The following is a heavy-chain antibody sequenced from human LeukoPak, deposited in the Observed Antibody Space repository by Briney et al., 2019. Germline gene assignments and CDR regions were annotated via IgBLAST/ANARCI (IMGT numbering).Heavy chain of an antibody. D-gene: IGHD2-2*01. CDR1: GGSISSSSYY. V-gene: IGHV4-39*01. CDR3: ARHHAGLYCSSTSCLNWFDP. J-gene: IGHJ5*02. CDR2: IYYSGST. Sequence: PSETLSLTCTVSGGSISSSSYYWGWIRQPPGKGLEWIGGIYYSGSTYYNPSLKSRVTISVDTSKNQFSLKLSSMTAADTAVYYCARHHAGLYCSSTSCLNWFDPWGQGTLVTVSS.